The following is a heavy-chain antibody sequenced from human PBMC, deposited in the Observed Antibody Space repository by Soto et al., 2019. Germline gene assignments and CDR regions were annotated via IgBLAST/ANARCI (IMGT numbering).Heavy chain of an antibody. CDR1: GGSIIRTTYS. D-gene: IGHD3-10*01. CDR3: ARRTNPGKDSMVRGATPYYFDY. V-gene: IGHV4-39*07. J-gene: IGHJ4*02. CDR2: IYHSGRT. Sequence: SETLSLTCTVSGGSIIRTTYSWGWIRQPPGKGIEWIGNIYHSGRTTYNPSLKSRVTVSVDTSKNQFSLKLSSVTAADTAVYYCARRTNPGKDSMVRGATPYYFDYWGQGTLVTVSS.